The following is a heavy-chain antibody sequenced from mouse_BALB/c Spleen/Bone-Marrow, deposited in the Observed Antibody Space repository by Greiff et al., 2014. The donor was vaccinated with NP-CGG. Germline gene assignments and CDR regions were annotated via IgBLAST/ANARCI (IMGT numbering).Heavy chain of an antibody. Sequence: QVQLQPSGPGLVAPPQSLSITCTVSGFLLNTYGVHWVRQPPGKGLEWLGVLWADGSTNYNSALMSRLSISKDNSKSQVFLKMNSLQTDDTAMYYCARITTATGAMDYWGQGTSVTVSS. J-gene: IGHJ4*01. CDR1: GFLLNTYG. CDR3: ARITTATGAMDY. V-gene: IGHV2-9*02. D-gene: IGHD1-2*01. CDR2: LWADGST.